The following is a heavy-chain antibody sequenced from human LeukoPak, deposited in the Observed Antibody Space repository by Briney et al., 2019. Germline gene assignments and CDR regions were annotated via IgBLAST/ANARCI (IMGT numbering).Heavy chain of an antibody. D-gene: IGHD3-10*01. CDR3: AKATFGVPDHLWFGELLYLYFDY. CDR2: ISGSGGST. Sequence: PGGSLRLSCAASGFTFSSYAMSWVRQAPGKGLEWVSAISGSGGSTYYADSVKGRFTISRDNPKNTLYLQMNSLRAEDTAVYYCAKATFGVPDHLWFGELLYLYFDYWGQGTLVTVSS. V-gene: IGHV3-23*01. CDR1: GFTFSSYA. J-gene: IGHJ4*02.